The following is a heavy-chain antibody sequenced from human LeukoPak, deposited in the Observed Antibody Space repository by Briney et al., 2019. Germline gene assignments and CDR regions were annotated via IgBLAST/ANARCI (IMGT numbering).Heavy chain of an antibody. CDR1: GGSINSGGYY. D-gene: IGHD2-2*01. CDR3: ARVKWDIVVVPAATFFDS. Sequence: PSQTLSLTCTVSGGSINSGGYYWSWIRQHPGKGLEWIGYIFYSGTTYYNPSLKSRLTISVDTSKNQFSLKLNSVSAADTAVYYCARVKWDIVVVPAATFFDSWGQGTLVTVSS. V-gene: IGHV4-31*03. CDR2: IFYSGTT. J-gene: IGHJ4*02.